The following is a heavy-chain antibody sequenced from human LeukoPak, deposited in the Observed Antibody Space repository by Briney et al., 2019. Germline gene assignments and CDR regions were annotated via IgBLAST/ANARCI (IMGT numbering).Heavy chain of an antibody. J-gene: IGHJ6*02. V-gene: IGHV4-34*01. Sequence: SETLSLTCAVYGGSFSGYYWSWIRQPPGKGLEWIGEINHSGSTNYNPSLKSRVTISADTSKNQFSLKLSSVTAADTAVYYCARGRITTTSNYYYYGMDVWGQGTTVTVSS. CDR2: INHSGST. D-gene: IGHD3-22*01. CDR3: ARGRITTTSNYYYYGMDV. CDR1: GGSFSGYY.